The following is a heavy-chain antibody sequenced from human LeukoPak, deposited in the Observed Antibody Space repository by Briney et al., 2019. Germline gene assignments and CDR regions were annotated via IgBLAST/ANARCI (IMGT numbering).Heavy chain of an antibody. J-gene: IGHJ4*02. CDR3: ARVRGSSWSFDY. D-gene: IGHD6-13*01. Sequence: EASVKVSCKASGYTFTSYYMHWVRQAPGQGLEWMGIINPSGGSTSYAQKFQGRATMTRDTSTSTAYMELSSLRSEDTAVYYCARVRGSSWSFDYWGQGTLVTVSS. CDR1: GYTFTSYY. CDR2: INPSGGST. V-gene: IGHV1-46*01.